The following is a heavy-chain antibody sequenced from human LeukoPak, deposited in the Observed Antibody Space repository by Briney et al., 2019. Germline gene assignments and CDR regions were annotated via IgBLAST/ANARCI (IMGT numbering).Heavy chain of an antibody. CDR3: AREDGYSSSWYSDY. J-gene: IGHJ4*02. CDR2: ISSTSIYT. V-gene: IGHV3-11*05. D-gene: IGHD6-13*01. Sequence: GGSLRLSCAASGFTFSDYYMSWIRQAPGKGLEWVSDISSTSIYTNYADSVEGRFTISRDNAKNSLYLQMNSLRAEDTAVYYCAREDGYSSSWYSDYWGQGTLVTVSS. CDR1: GFTFSDYY.